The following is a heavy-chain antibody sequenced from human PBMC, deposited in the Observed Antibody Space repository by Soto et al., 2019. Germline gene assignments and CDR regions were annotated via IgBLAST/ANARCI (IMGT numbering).Heavy chain of an antibody. CDR2: IYYIGNT. CDR3: AREDRTNGYNYDY. Sequence: SETLSLTCSVSGGSLSSSNYYWAWIRQPPGKGLEWIGSIYYIGNTYYNPSLKSRVTMSVDTSKNQFSLKVTSVTAADTAIYYCAREDRTNGYNYDYWGQGTLVTVSS. D-gene: IGHD1-1*01. V-gene: IGHV4-39*01. J-gene: IGHJ4*02. CDR1: GGSLSSSNYY.